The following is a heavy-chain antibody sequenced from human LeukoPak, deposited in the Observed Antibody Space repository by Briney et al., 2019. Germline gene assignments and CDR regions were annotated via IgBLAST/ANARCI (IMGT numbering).Heavy chain of an antibody. D-gene: IGHD2-8*01. CDR3: ARFAMSTRGCVLCHFDY. J-gene: IGHJ4*02. Sequence: SGTLSLTCTVSGGSIDPYYWSWIRQPPGKGREWIGYVYTSGSTKQNPSLESRVTISVDTSKNQFSLRLRSVTAADTGVYYCARFAMSTRGCVLCHFDYWGQGALVTVSS. V-gene: IGHV4-4*08. CDR2: VYTSGST. CDR1: GGSIDPYY.